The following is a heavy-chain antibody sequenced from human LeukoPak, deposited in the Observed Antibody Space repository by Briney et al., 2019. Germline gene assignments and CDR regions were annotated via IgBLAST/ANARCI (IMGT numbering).Heavy chain of an antibody. CDR1: GFTFSRYG. CDR3: AKDKARAVAGTWGYFDY. V-gene: IGHV3-23*01. CDR2: ISGSGGST. D-gene: IGHD6-19*01. J-gene: IGHJ4*02. Sequence: PGGSLRLSCAASGFTFSRYGIHWVCQAPGKGLEWVSAISGSGGSTYYADSVKGRFTISRDNSKNTLYLQMNSLRAEDTAVYYCAKDKARAVAGTWGYFDYWGQGTLVTVSS.